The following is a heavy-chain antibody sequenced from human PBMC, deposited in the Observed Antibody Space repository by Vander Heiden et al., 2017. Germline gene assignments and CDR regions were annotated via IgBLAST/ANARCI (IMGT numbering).Heavy chain of an antibody. V-gene: IGHV3-30-3*01. CDR1: GFTFSSYA. D-gene: IGHD2-2*02. CDR2: ISYDGSNK. CDR3: AREPPYIYCSSTSCYSLDV. Sequence: QVQLVESGGGVVQPGRSLRLSCAAAGFTFSSYAMHLVRQAPGKGLEWVAVISYDGSNKYYADSVKGRFTISRDNSKNTLYLQMNSLRAEDTAVYYCAREPPYIYCSSTSCYSLDVWGQGTTVTVSS. J-gene: IGHJ6*02.